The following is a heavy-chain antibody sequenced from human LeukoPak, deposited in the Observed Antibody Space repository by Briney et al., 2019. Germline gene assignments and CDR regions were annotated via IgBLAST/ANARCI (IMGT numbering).Heavy chain of an antibody. CDR3: ARKNYDSSGYYEYYFDY. V-gene: IGHV4-59*01. J-gene: IGHJ4*02. Sequence: SETLSLTCTVSGGSISSYYWSWIRQPPGKGLEWIGYIYYSGSTNYNPSLKSRVTISVDTSKNQFSLKLSSVTAADTAVYYCARKNYDSSGYYEYYFDYWGQGTLVTVSS. CDR2: IYYSGST. D-gene: IGHD3-22*01. CDR1: GGSISSYY.